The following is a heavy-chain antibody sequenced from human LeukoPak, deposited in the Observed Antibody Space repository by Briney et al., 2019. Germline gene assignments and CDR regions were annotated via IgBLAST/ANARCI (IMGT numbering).Heavy chain of an antibody. Sequence: PGGSLRLSCAASGFTFSSYSMNWVRQAPGKGLEWVSSISSSSSYIYYADSVKGRFTISRDNAKNSLYLQMNSLRAEDTAVYYCARGGKAMATVTAYYYYYMDVRGKGTTVTISS. J-gene: IGHJ6*03. CDR3: ARGGKAMATVTAYYYYYMDV. CDR1: GFTFSSYS. CDR2: ISSSSSYI. V-gene: IGHV3-21*01. D-gene: IGHD4-17*01.